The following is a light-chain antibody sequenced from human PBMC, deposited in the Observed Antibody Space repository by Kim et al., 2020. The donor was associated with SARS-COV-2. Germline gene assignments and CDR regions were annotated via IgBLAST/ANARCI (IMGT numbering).Light chain of an antibody. J-gene: IGKJ1*01. CDR3: QKYIGAPRT. V-gene: IGKV1-27*01. CDR1: QGISNY. CDR2: DAS. Sequence: DIQMTQSPSSLSAFVGDRVTITCRASQGISNYLAWYLQKPGKVPRLLIYDASTLQSGVPSRFSGSGSGTDFTLTISSLQPEDVATYYCQKYIGAPRTFGQGTKVDIK.